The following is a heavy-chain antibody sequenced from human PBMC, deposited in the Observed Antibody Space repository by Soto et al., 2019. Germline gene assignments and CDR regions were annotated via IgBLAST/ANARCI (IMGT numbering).Heavy chain of an antibody. J-gene: IGHJ4*02. D-gene: IGHD3-22*01. V-gene: IGHV4-39*01. CDR3: ARLSVITITVVVIRHFVS. CDR1: GGSISSSSYY. Sequence: PSETLSLTCTVSGGSISSSSYYWGWIRQPPGKGLEWIGSIYYSGSTYYNPSLKSRVTISVDTSKNQFSLKLSSVTAADTAVYYCARLSVITITVVVIRHFVSRGQAPPITAS. CDR2: IYYSGST.